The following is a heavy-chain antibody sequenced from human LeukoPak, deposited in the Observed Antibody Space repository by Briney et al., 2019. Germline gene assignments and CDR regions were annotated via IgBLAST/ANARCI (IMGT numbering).Heavy chain of an antibody. J-gene: IGHJ4*02. D-gene: IGHD4-17*01. Sequence: PGGSLRLSCAASGFTFSSCAMSWVRRAPGKGLEWVSAISGSGGSTFYTDSVKGRFTISRDNSENTVYLQMNSLRAEDTAVYYCAKYVGYGVNYGSDYWGQGTLVTVSS. CDR1: GFTFSSCA. CDR2: ISGSGGST. CDR3: AKYVGYGVNYGSDY. V-gene: IGHV3-23*01.